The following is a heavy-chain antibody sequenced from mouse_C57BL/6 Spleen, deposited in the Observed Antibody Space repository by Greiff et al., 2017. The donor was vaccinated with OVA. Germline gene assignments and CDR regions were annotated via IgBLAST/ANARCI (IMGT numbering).Heavy chain of an antibody. D-gene: IGHD1-1*01. J-gene: IGHJ2*01. CDR1: GYTFTSYD. V-gene: IGHV1-85*01. Sequence: QVQLKQSGPELVKPGASVKLSCKASGYTFTSYDINWVKQRPGQGLEWIGWIYPRDGSTKYNEKFKGKATLTVDTSSSTAYMELHSLTSEDSAVYVCARSRLYGSRYYFDYWGQGTTLTVSS. CDR3: ARSRLYGSRYYFDY. CDR2: IYPRDGST.